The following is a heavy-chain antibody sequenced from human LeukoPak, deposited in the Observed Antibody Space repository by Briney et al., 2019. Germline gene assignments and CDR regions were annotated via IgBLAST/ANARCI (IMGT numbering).Heavy chain of an antibody. CDR3: ARDYITMVRGVIMRAYYMDV. Sequence: GGSLRLSCAASGFTFSSYSMNWVRQAPGKGLEWVSSISSSGSYIYYADSVKGRFTISRDNAKNSLYLQMNSLRAEDTAVYYCARDYITMVRGVIMRAYYMDVWGKGTTVTISS. CDR2: ISSSGSYI. D-gene: IGHD3-10*01. CDR1: GFTFSSYS. V-gene: IGHV3-21*01. J-gene: IGHJ6*03.